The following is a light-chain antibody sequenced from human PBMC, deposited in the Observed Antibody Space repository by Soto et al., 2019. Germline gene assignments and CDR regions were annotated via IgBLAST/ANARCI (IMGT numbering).Light chain of an antibody. V-gene: IGLV2-23*02. Sequence: QSALTLPASVSGSPGQFITISGTGTSRNVGSYNLVSWYQQHPGKAPKLMIYEVSKRPSGVSNRFSGSKSGNTASLTISGLQAEDEADYHCCSYAGSYTYVFGPGTKVTVL. CDR2: EVS. J-gene: IGLJ1*01. CDR3: CSYAGSYTYV. CDR1: SRNVGSYNL.